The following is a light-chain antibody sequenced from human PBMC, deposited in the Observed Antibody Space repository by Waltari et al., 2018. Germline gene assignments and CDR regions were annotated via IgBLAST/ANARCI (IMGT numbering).Light chain of an antibody. CDR1: QTISGSW. Sequence: EIVLTQSPGSLSLSPGERATLSCRASQTISGSWLTWYQQKPSQAPRLLIYGASSRATAIPDRFSGSGSGTDFTLTISRLEPEDFAVYYCQQYDGSSVTFGGGTKVEIK. J-gene: IGKJ4*01. CDR3: QQYDGSSVT. CDR2: GAS. V-gene: IGKV3-20*01.